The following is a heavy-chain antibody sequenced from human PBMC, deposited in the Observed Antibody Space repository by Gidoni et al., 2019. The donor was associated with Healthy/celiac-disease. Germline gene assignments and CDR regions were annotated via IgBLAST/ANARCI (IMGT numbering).Heavy chain of an antibody. J-gene: IGHJ4*02. Sequence: QVQLVESGGGVVQPGRSLRLSCGASGFTLSSFGMHWVRQAPGKGLGWVVVLSCDGSNKYYSDSVKGRFTISRDNSKNTLYLQINSLRAEDTAVYYCAKDRRITGTTGLFDYWGQGTLVTVSS. CDR2: LSCDGSNK. D-gene: IGHD1-7*01. V-gene: IGHV3-30*18. CDR1: GFTLSSFG. CDR3: AKDRRITGTTGLFDY.